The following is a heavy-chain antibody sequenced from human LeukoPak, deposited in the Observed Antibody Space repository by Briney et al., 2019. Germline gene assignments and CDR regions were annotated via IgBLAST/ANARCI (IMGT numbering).Heavy chain of an antibody. V-gene: IGHV4-61*01. J-gene: IGHJ4*02. CDR3: ARLVPGARNFVY. Sequence: SETLSLTCTVSGGSVSSGTYYWSWIRQPPGKGLEWIGYIYYSGSTNYNPSLKSRVTISVDTSKNQFSLKLSSVTTAGTAVYYCARLVPGARNFVYWGQGTLVTVSS. CDR1: GGSVSSGTYY. D-gene: IGHD2-2*01. CDR2: IYYSGST.